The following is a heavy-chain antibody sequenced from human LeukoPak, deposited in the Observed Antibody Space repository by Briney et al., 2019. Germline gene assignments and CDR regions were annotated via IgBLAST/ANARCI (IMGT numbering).Heavy chain of an antibody. CDR3: ARDLWYSTSSGDV. J-gene: IGHJ6*04. V-gene: IGHV4-59*12. D-gene: IGHD6-6*01. Sequence: KPSEALFLTCTVSGGSISSYYWSWIRQPPGKGLEWIGYIYYSGSTNYNPSLKSRVTISVDTSKNQFSLKLSSVTAADTAVYYCARDLWYSTSSGDVWGKGTTVTVSS. CDR2: IYYSGST. CDR1: GGSISSYY.